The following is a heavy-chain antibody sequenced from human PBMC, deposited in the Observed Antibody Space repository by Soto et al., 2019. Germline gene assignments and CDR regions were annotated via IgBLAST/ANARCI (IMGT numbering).Heavy chain of an antibody. D-gene: IGHD3-3*01. Sequence: PSETLSLTCTVSGGSISSYYWSWIRQPAGKGLEWIGRIYTSGSTNCNPSLKSRVTMSVDTSKNQFSLKLSSVTVADTAVYYCAREELVTIFGVVTQNWFDPWGQGTLVTVSS. CDR1: GGSISSYY. CDR2: IYTSGST. J-gene: IGHJ5*02. V-gene: IGHV4-4*07. CDR3: AREELVTIFGVVTQNWFDP.